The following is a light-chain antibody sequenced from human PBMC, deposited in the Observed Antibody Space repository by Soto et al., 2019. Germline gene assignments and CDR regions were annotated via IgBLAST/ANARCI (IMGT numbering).Light chain of an antibody. Sequence: QSAPTQPASVSGSPGQSITISCTGTSSDIGANNFVSWYQQYPGRAPKLIIYEVSNRPSEVSVRFSGSKSGNTASLTVSGLRAEDEADYYCIAYTNTCARVFGTGTKLTVL. CDR3: IAYTNTCARV. CDR2: EVS. CDR1: SSDIGANNF. J-gene: IGLJ1*01. V-gene: IGLV2-14*01.